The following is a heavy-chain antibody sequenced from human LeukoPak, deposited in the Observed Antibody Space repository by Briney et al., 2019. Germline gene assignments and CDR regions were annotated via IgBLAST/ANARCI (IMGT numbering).Heavy chain of an antibody. J-gene: IGHJ5*02. CDR1: GFTFSHVW. D-gene: IGHD3-10*02. V-gene: IGHV3-15*01. Sequence: GGSLRLSCAASGFTFSHVWMTWVRQVPGEGLEWVGRIMSKSDGGTTDYAAPVKGRFTISREDSRSMLFLQMNSLKTEDTGVYDCTTSLPISLGMFSLGQGALVTVSS. CDR3: TTSLPISLGMFS. CDR2: IMSKSDGGTT.